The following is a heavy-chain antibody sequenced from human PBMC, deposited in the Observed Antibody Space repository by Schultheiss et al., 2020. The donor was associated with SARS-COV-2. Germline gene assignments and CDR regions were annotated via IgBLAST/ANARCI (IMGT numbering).Heavy chain of an antibody. Sequence: GSLRLSCTVSGGSISSYYWSWIRQPPGKGLEWIGYIYYSGSTNYNPSLKSRVTISVDTSKNQFSLKLSSVTAADTAVYYCARDVRRRRNRITGTTGEVYYYGMDVWGQGTTVTVSS. V-gene: IGHV4-59*01. CDR3: ARDVRRRRNRITGTTGEVYYYGMDV. CDR1: GGSISSYY. D-gene: IGHD1-7*01. CDR2: IYYSGST. J-gene: IGHJ6*02.